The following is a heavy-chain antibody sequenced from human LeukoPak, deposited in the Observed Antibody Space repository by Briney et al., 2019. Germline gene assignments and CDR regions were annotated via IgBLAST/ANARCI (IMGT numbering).Heavy chain of an antibody. Sequence: GGSLRLSCAASGSTFSSYNMNWVRRAPGKGLEWVSSISSSSSYIYYADSVKGRFTISRDNSKNTLNLQMDSLRAEDTAVYYCAKMAEDYYYGAGRHFDCWGQGTLVTVSS. V-gene: IGHV3-21*04. D-gene: IGHD3-10*01. J-gene: IGHJ4*02. CDR3: AKMAEDYYYGAGRHFDC. CDR1: GSTFSSYN. CDR2: ISSSSSYI.